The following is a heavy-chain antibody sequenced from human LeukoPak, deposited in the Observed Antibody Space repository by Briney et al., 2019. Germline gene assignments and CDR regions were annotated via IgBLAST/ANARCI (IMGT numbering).Heavy chain of an antibody. J-gene: IGHJ5*02. V-gene: IGHV3-23*01. D-gene: IGHD3-9*01. CDR1: GFTFSNYW. CDR3: AKDPSDILTGSKFDP. CDR2: ISGSGGST. Sequence: GGSLRLSCAASGFTFSNYWMSWVRQAPGKGLEWVSAISGSGGSTYYADSVKGRFTISRDNSKNTLYLQMNSLRAEDTAVYYCAKDPSDILTGSKFDPWGQGTLVTVSS.